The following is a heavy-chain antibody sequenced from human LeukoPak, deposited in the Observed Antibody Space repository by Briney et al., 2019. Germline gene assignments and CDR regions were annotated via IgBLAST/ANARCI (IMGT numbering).Heavy chain of an antibody. CDR3: ARDAGIAVAGTSAFDI. D-gene: IGHD6-19*01. Sequence: PGRSLRLSCAASGFSFSSYGMHWVRQAPGKGLEWVAVIWYDGRNKYYADSVKGRFTISRDNSKNTLYLQMNSLRAEDTAVYYCARDAGIAVAGTSAFDIWGQGTMVTVSS. J-gene: IGHJ3*02. CDR1: GFSFSSYG. V-gene: IGHV3-33*01. CDR2: IWYDGRNK.